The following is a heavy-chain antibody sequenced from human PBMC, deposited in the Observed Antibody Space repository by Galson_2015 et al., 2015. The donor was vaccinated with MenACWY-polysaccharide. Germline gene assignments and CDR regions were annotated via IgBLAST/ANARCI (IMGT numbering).Heavy chain of an antibody. CDR2: IWYDGSNK. Sequence: SLRLSCAASGFTFSRYGMHWVRQAPGKGLEWVAVIWYDGSNKYYADSVKGRLAISRDNSKNTLYLQMSSLRAEDTAVYYCARATYGSGTNYYNGLDVWGQGTTVTVSS. CDR1: GFTFSRYG. V-gene: IGHV3-33*01. D-gene: IGHD3-10*01. CDR3: ARATYGSGTNYYNGLDV. J-gene: IGHJ6*02.